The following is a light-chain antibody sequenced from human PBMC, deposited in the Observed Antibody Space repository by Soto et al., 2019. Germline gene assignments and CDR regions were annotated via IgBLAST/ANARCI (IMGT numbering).Light chain of an antibody. J-gene: IGKJ1*01. CDR2: DAS. CDR1: QSISNS. V-gene: IGKV1-5*01. CDR3: QQYGGFSRT. Sequence: GARVTITCRASQSISNSLAWYHQKPGTAPKLLIYDASNLERGVPSRFSGSGSGTEFTLTISSLQPDDFATYYCQQYGGFSRTFGQGTKVDI.